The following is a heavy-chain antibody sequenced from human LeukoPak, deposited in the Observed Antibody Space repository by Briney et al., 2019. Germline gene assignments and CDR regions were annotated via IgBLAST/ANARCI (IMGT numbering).Heavy chain of an antibody. Sequence: GGSLRLSCAASGFTFSSYGMSWVRQAPGKGLEWVSAISGSGGSTYYADSVKGRFTISRDNSKNTLYLQMNSLRAEDTAVYYCAKGSSGYDYGALDYWGQGTLVTVSS. V-gene: IGHV3-23*01. CDR2: ISGSGGST. CDR1: GFTFSSYG. D-gene: IGHD5-12*01. CDR3: AKGSSGYDYGALDY. J-gene: IGHJ4*02.